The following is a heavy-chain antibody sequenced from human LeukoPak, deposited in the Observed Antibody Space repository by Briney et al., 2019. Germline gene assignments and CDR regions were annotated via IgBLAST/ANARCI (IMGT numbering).Heavy chain of an antibody. CDR3: VRVLRYFDWLSVDDY. D-gene: IGHD3-9*01. Sequence: GGSLRLSCAASGFTFSNSDMNWVRQAPGKGLEWVSGVSWNGSRTHYADSVKGRFIISRDNSKNFLYQQMNSLRPEDMAVYYCVRVLRYFDWLSVDDYWGQGTLVTVSS. CDR1: GFTFSNSD. V-gene: IGHV3-19*01. J-gene: IGHJ4*02. CDR2: VSWNGSRT.